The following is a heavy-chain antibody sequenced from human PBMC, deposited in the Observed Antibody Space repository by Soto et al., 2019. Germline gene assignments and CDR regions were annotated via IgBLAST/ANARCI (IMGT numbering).Heavy chain of an antibody. CDR3: ARHRTIFTATTPDY. Sequence: LGESLKISCKGSGYSFTSYWIGWVRQMPGKGLEWMGIIYPGDSDTRYSPSFQGQVTISAAKSISTAYLQWSSLKASDTAMYYCARHRTIFTATTPDYWGQGTLVTVSS. J-gene: IGHJ4*02. V-gene: IGHV5-51*01. CDR1: GYSFTSYW. CDR2: IYPGDSDT. D-gene: IGHD3-9*01.